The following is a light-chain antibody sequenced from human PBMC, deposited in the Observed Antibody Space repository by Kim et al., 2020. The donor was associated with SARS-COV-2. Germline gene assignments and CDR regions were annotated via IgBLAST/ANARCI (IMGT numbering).Light chain of an antibody. V-gene: IGLV1-47*01. CDR1: SSNIGSNY. CDR2: RNN. J-gene: IGLJ2*01. Sequence: HRVTISCSGGSSNIGSNYVYWYQQLPGTAPKLLIYRNNQRPSGVPDRFSGSKSGTSASLAISGLRSGDEADYYCAAWDDSLSGYVVFGGGTQLTVL. CDR3: AAWDDSLSGYVV.